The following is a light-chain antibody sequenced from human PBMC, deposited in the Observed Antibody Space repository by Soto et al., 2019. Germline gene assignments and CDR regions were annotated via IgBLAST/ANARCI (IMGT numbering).Light chain of an antibody. Sequence: QSVLTQPSSLSESPGQSITISCAGTSSDIGGYNYVSWYQQHPDKAPKLMIYGVTNRPSGVSDRFSGPKSGNTASLTISGLQAEDEADYYCTSYTSSSTYVFGTGTKVTVL. J-gene: IGLJ1*01. V-gene: IGLV2-14*01. CDR3: TSYTSSSTYV. CDR1: SSDIGGYNY. CDR2: GVT.